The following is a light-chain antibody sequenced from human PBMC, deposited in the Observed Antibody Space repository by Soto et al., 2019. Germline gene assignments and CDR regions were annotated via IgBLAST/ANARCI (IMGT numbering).Light chain of an antibody. Sequence: AIQVTQSPSSLSASVGDRVTITCRATQGYSSDLAWYQQKPGQAPKLLIYAASHLQAEVPSRFSGSGSGTDFTLTISSLQAEDFAAYYCLEYHDFQWTFGQGTKLEFK. V-gene: IGKV1-6*01. CDR3: LEYHDFQWT. CDR2: AAS. J-gene: IGKJ2*02. CDR1: QGYSSD.